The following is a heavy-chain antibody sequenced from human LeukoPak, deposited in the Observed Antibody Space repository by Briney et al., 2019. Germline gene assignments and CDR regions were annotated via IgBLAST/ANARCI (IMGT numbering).Heavy chain of an antibody. CDR1: GFTFSSYA. J-gene: IGHJ6*02. V-gene: IGHV3-30-3*01. CDR3: AREQWWSDYYYYYGMDV. Sequence: GGSLRLSCAASGFTFSSYAMHWVRQAPGKGLEWVAVISYDGSNKYYADSVKGRFTISRDNSKNTLYLQMNSLRAEDTAVYYCAREQWWSDYYYYYGMDVWGQGTTVTVSS. D-gene: IGHD2-15*01. CDR2: ISYDGSNK.